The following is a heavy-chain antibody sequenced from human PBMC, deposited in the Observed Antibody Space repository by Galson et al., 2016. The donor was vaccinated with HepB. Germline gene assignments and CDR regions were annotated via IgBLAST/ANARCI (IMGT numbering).Heavy chain of an antibody. CDR2: ISYDGSKK. CDR3: ARDWSCSF. CDR1: RFIFNTYG. D-gene: IGHD6-13*01. V-gene: IGHV3-30*03. Sequence: SLRLSCAASRFIFNTYGMHWVRQAPGKGLEWVGVISYDGSKKYYAASVKGRFTISRDNSKNTLYLQMNTLRADDTAVYYCARDWSCSFWGQGTLVTVSS. J-gene: IGHJ4*02.